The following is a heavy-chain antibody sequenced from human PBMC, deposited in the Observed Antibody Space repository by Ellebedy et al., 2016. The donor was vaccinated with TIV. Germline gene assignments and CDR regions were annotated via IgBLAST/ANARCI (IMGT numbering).Heavy chain of an antibody. CDR2: VYYSGSP. CDR3: ARQAYLYDSGTYLYGMDV. D-gene: IGHD3-10*01. CDR1: GASIRRSSFY. J-gene: IGHJ6*02. V-gene: IGHV4-39*01. Sequence: MPSETLSLTCTASGASIRRSSFYWGWIRQPPGKGLEWIGSVYYSGSPYYNPSLISRVTISVDTSENKFSLRLTSVTAADTAVYYCARQAYLYDSGTYLYGMDVWGQGTTVTVSS.